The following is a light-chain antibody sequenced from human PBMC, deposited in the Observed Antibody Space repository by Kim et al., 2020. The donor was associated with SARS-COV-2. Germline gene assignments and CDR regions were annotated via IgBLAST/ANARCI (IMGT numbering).Light chain of an antibody. CDR2: GAS. Sequence: EIVMTQSPDTLSVSPGERGTLSCRASQSVGSNLAWYQHKPGQAPTLLIYGASTRATGIPARFSGRGSGTEFTLTISSLQSEDFAVYYCQQYDTWLYTFGQGTKLEI. V-gene: IGKV3-15*01. CDR3: QQYDTWLYT. J-gene: IGKJ2*01. CDR1: QSVGSN.